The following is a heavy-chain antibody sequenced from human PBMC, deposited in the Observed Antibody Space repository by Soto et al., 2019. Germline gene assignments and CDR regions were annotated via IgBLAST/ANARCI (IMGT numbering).Heavy chain of an antibody. CDR3: ARLEGLATISYSFDF. J-gene: IGHJ4*02. CDR1: DDSINSDKYY. V-gene: IGHV4-39*01. Sequence: QLQLQESGPGLVKPSETLSLTCSVSDDSINSDKYYWGWIRQPPGKGLEWIGSIYYRGNAYYNPSLQTRVTMSLDKSRSQFSLKINSVTAADSAVYFCARLEGLATISYSFDFWGPGALVTVSS. CDR2: IYYRGNA. D-gene: IGHD3-9*01.